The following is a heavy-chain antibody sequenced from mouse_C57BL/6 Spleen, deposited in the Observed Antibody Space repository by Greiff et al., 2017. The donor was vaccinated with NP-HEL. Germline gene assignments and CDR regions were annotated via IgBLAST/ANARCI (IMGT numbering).Heavy chain of an antibody. D-gene: IGHD2-10*02. CDR1: GYTFTSYW. CDR2: IDPSDGST. CDR3: ARRGDSEGETSLFDY. J-gene: IGHJ3*01. Sequence: VQLQQPGAELVKPGASVKLSCKASGYTFTSYWMQWVKQRPGQGLEWIGVIDPSDGSTSYNQKFKGKATLTVDPSSSTAYMQLSSLTSEDSAVYYCARRGDSEGETSLFDYWGQGTLVTVSA. V-gene: IGHV1-50*01.